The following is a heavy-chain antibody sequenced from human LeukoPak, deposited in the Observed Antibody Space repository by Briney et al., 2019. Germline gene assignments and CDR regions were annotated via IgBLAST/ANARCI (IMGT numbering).Heavy chain of an antibody. V-gene: IGHV1-2*02. J-gene: IGHJ4*02. CDR3: ARITAMADYGDY. D-gene: IGHD5-18*01. Sequence: RASVKVSCKASGYTFTGYYMHWVRQAPGQGLEWMGWINPNSGGTNYAQKFQGRVTMTRDTSISTAYMEPSRLRSDDTAVYYCARITAMADYGDYWGQGTLVTVSS. CDR2: INPNSGGT. CDR1: GYTFTGYY.